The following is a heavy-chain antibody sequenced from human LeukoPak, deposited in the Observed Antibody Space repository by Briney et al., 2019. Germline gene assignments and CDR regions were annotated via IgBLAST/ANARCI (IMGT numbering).Heavy chain of an antibody. Sequence: ASVKVSCKASGYTFTSYGISWVRQAPGQGLEWRGWISAYNGNTNYAQKLQGRVTMTTDTSTSTAYMELRSLRSDGTAVYYCARDRGRVQTENFDYWGQGTLVTVSS. CDR1: GYTFTSYG. CDR3: ARDRGRVQTENFDY. CDR2: ISAYNGNT. J-gene: IGHJ4*02. V-gene: IGHV1-18*01. D-gene: IGHD1-1*01.